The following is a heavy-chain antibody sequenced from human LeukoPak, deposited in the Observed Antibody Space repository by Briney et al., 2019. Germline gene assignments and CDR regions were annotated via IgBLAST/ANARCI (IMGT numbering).Heavy chain of an antibody. V-gene: IGHV3-48*01. CDR2: ISSSSSTI. CDR3: ARGGIQLWSRRIDY. J-gene: IGHJ4*02. CDR1: GFTFSGYS. D-gene: IGHD5-18*01. Sequence: GGSLRLSCAASGFTFSGYSMNWVRQAPGKGLEWVSYISSSSSTIYYADSVKGRFTISRDNAKNSLYLQMNSLRAEDTAVYYCARGGIQLWSRRIDYWGQGTVVTVSS.